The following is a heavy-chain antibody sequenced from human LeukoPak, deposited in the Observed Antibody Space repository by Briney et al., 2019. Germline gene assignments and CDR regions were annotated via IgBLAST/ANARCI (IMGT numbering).Heavy chain of an antibody. Sequence: GSLRLSCAPSGFTFSSYSMNWVRQAPGKGLERVSYISSSRSYIYYADSVKGRFTISRDNAKNSLYLQMSSLRAEDTSIYYCVRRFVGDAFDVWGQGTVVTVSS. V-gene: IGHV3-21*01. CDR1: GFTFSSYS. D-gene: IGHD3-3*01. CDR2: ISSSRSYI. J-gene: IGHJ3*01. CDR3: VRRFVGDAFDV.